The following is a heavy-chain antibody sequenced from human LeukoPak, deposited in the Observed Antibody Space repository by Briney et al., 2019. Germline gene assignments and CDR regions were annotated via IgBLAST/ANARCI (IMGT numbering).Heavy chain of an antibody. J-gene: IGHJ6*04. CDR3: AALGITMIGGV. V-gene: IGHV3-48*03. CDR2: ISSSGRTI. CDR1: GFTFSSYE. Sequence: SGGSLRLSCAASGFTFSSYEMNWVRQAPGKGLEWFSYISSSGRTIYYTDSVKGRFTISRDNAKRSLYLQINSLRAEDTAVYDCAALGITMIGGVWGKGTTVTISS. D-gene: IGHD3-10*02.